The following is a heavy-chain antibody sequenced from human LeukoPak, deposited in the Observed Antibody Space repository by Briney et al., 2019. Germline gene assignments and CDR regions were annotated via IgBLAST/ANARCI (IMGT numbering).Heavy chain of an antibody. V-gene: IGHV4-59*10. Sequence: PSETLSLTCAVYGGSFSGYYWSWIRQPAGKGLEWIGRIYTSGSTNYNPSLKSRVIMSVDTSKNQFSLKLSSVTAADTAVYYCARGIVGASNPLLDWGQGTLVTVSS. CDR2: IYTSGST. CDR3: ARGIVGASNPLLD. J-gene: IGHJ4*02. CDR1: GGSFSGYY. D-gene: IGHD1-26*01.